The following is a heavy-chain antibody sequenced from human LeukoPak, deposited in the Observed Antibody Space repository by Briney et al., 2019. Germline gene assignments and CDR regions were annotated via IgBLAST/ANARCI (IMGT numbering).Heavy chain of an antibody. D-gene: IGHD3-10*01. J-gene: IGHJ4*02. Sequence: GGSLRLSCAGSGFTFSSYAMSWVRQAPGKRLEWVPVISGSGGSTYYADSVRGRFTISRDSSTNTLYLQMNSLRAEDTAVYYCAKDRGYGSGSYYGTYYFDYWGQGTLVTVSS. CDR1: GFTFSSYA. CDR3: AKDRGYGSGSYYGTYYFDY. CDR2: ISGSGGST. V-gene: IGHV3-23*01.